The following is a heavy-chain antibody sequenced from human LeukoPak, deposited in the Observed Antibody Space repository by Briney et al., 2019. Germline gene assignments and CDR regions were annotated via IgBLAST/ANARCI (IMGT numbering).Heavy chain of an antibody. CDR1: GYSFTSYW. D-gene: IGHD6-19*01. J-gene: IGHJ4*02. CDR2: IDPSDSYT. Sequence: GESLKISCKGSGYSFTSYWISWVRQTPGKGLEWMGRIDPSDSYTNYSPSFQGHVTISADKSISTAYLQWSSLKASDTAMYYCVRHEGSISGWPFDYWGQGTLVTVSS. CDR3: VRHEGSISGWPFDY. V-gene: IGHV5-10-1*01.